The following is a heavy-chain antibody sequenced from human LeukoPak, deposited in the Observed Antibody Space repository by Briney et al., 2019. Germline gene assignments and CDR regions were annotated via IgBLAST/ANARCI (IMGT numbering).Heavy chain of an antibody. CDR1: GGSISSGGYY. V-gene: IGHV4-31*03. D-gene: IGHD3-16*02. J-gene: IGHJ4*02. Sequence: SETLSLTCTVSGGSISSGGYYWSWIRRHPGKGLDWIGYIYYSGSTYYNPSLKSRVTISVDTSKNQFSLKLSSVTAADTAVYYCARVVHDYVWGSYRFDYWGQGTLVTVSS. CDR3: ARVVHDYVWGSYRFDY. CDR2: IYYSGST.